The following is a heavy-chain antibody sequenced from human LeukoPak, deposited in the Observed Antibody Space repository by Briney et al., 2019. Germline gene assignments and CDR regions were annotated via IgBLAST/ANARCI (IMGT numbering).Heavy chain of an antibody. Sequence: PGASLRLSCAASGFTFSDYYMSWSRQAPGKGLGWVSYISSSGSTIYYADSVKGRFTISRNNAKNSLYLQINSLRAEDTAVYYCARDSFTSYGDYRDDYYYYYGMDVWGQGTTVTVSS. CDR3: ARDSFTSYGDYRDDYYYYYGMDV. CDR2: ISSSGSTI. D-gene: IGHD4-17*01. J-gene: IGHJ6*02. V-gene: IGHV3-11*01. CDR1: GFTFSDYY.